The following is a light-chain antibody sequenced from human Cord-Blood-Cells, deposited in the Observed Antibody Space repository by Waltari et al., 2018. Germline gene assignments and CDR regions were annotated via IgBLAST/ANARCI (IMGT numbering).Light chain of an antibody. CDR1: QSVSSY. CDR3: QQRSNWLYS. V-gene: IGKV3-11*01. J-gene: IGKJ2*03. CDR2: DAF. Sequence: EIVLTHSPPTLSLSPGERATLSCRASQSVSSYLAWYQQKTGQAPRLLIYDAFNRATGIPARFSGSGSGTDFTLTISRQEPEDFAVYYCQQRSNWLYSFGQGTKLEIK.